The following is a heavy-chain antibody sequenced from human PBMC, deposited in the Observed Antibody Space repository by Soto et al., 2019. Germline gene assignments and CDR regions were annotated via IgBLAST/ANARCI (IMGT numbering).Heavy chain of an antibody. CDR1: GGSISSADYY. J-gene: IGHJ4*01. D-gene: IGHD3-10*01. V-gene: IGHV4-30-4*01. CDR2: FHSSGAT. CDR3: ASIWFGDFDY. Sequence: QVQLQESGPGLVKPSQTLSLTCTVSGGSISSADYYWSWIRHPPGKGLEGIGYFHSSGATYKDPSLKSRVTISVDTSKNQISLKLDSVTAADTAVYYCASIWFGDFDYWGHGTLVTVSS.